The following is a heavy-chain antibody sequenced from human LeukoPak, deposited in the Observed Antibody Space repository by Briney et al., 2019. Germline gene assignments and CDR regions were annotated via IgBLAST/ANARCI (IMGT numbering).Heavy chain of an antibody. D-gene: IGHD6-13*01. CDR3: ASSSSLGFSSSWFA. V-gene: IGHV3-11*01. Sequence: GGSLRLSCAASGFTFSDYYMSWIRQAPGKGLEWVSYISSSGSTIYYADSVKGRFTISRDNAKNSLYLQMNSLRAEDTAVYYCASSSSLGFSSSWFAWGQGTLVTVSS. J-gene: IGHJ5*02. CDR1: GFTFSDYY. CDR2: ISSSGSTI.